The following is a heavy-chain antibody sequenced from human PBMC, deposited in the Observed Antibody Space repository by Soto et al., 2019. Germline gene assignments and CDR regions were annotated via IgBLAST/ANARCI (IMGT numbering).Heavy chain of an antibody. V-gene: IGHV4-59*01. J-gene: IGHJ4*02. Sequence: SETLSLTCTVSGGSISRYYWTWIRQPPGKGLEYIGQVYYSGSTNYNPSLKSRVTISVDTSKNQLSLGLSSVTAADTAVYYCARRAADGTNFVSWGQGTLVTVSS. D-gene: IGHD6-13*01. CDR1: GGSISRYY. CDR2: VYYSGST. CDR3: ARRAADGTNFVS.